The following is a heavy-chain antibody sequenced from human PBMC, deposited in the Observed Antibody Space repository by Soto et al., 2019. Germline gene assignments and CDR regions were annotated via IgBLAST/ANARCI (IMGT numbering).Heavy chain of an antibody. J-gene: IGHJ4*02. D-gene: IGHD4-17*01. CDR3: ALKRSSNCDC. CDR1: GFSLTTSGVG. V-gene: IGHV2-5*02. Sequence: QITLKESGPTLVRPTQTLTLTCTFSGFSLTTSGVGVGWIRQPPGKALEWLAVIYWVDDKRYRPSLMSRLTNTKDTSKNPVVLTVNNIDPGDTATNFCALKRSSNCDCWGQGTKVTISS. CDR2: IYWVDDK.